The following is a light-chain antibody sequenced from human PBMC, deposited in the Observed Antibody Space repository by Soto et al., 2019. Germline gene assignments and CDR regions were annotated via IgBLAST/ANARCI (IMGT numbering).Light chain of an antibody. CDR3: QQYNNWPPIT. Sequence: EVVLTQSASTLSGSPGERATLSCRASQSVSSNLAWYQQKPLQAPRLLIYGASTRATGIPARFSGSGSATEFTPTISSLQSEDFAVYYCQQYNNWPPITFGQGTRLEIK. V-gene: IGKV3-15*01. CDR2: GAS. J-gene: IGKJ5*01. CDR1: QSVSSN.